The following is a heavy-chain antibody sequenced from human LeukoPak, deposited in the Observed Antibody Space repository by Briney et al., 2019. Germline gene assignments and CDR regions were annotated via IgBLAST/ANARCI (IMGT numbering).Heavy chain of an antibody. CDR1: GGSISSYY. J-gene: IGHJ6*03. Sequence: PSETLSLTCTVSGGSISSYYWSWIRQPPGKGLEWIGYIYTSGSTNYNPSLKSRVTISVDTSKNQFSLKLSSVTAADTAVYYCARLRQGISAHPYDFWSGYYYMDVWSKGTTVTVSS. CDR3: ARLRQGISAHPYDFWSGYYYMDV. D-gene: IGHD3-3*01. V-gene: IGHV4-4*09. CDR2: IYTSGST.